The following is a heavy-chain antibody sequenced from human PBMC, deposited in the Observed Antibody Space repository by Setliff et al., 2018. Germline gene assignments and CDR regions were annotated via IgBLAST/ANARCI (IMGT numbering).Heavy chain of an antibody. D-gene: IGHD2-15*01. Sequence: ASVKVSCKASAYILSSYGISWVRQAPGEGLEWMGWISPYNGVTSYAQRFQGRATMTTDTSTSAAYLELMSLRSDDTAVYYCAISSLSICSGDTCPNAFDIWG. V-gene: IGHV1-18*01. CDR2: ISPYNGVT. J-gene: IGHJ3*02. CDR3: AISSLSICSGDTCPNAFDI. CDR1: AYILSSYG.